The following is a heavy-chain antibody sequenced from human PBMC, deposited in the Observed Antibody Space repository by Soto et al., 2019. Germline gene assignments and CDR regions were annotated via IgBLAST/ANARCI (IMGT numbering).Heavy chain of an antibody. CDR1: GYTFTGYY. V-gene: IGHV1-2*04. D-gene: IGHD2-15*01. J-gene: IGHJ4*02. Sequence: QVPLVQSGAEVKKPGASVKVSCKASGYTFTGYYMHWVRQAPGQGLEWMGWINPNSGGTNYAQKFQGWVTMTRDTSISTAYMELSRLRSDDTAVYYCARYRVLYCSGGSCSYYFDYWGQGTLVTVSS. CDR3: ARYRVLYCSGGSCSYYFDY. CDR2: INPNSGGT.